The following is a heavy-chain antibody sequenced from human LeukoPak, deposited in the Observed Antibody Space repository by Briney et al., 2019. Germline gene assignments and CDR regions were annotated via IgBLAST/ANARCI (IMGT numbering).Heavy chain of an antibody. D-gene: IGHD5-24*01. CDR1: GYTFTDYY. CDR3: ARDQGEMATIPDY. CDR2: INPNSGGT. J-gene: IGHJ4*02. V-gene: IGHV1-2*02. Sequence: ASVKVSCKTSGYTFTDYYLHWVRQAPGQGLEWMGWINPNSGGTNYAQKFQGRVTMTRDTSIATAYMELSRLRSDDTAVYYCARDQGEMATIPDYCGQGTLVTVSS.